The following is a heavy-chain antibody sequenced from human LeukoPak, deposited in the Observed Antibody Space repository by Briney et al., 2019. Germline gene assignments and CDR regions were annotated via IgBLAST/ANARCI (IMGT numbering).Heavy chain of an antibody. CDR1: GFSLSTSGVG. D-gene: IGHD3-10*01. V-gene: IGHV2-5*02. CDR2: IYWDDDK. J-gene: IGHJ4*02. CDR3: AHRRTYYYGSGSYYNPYYFDY. Sequence: SGPTLVKPTQSLTLTCTFSGFSLSTSGVGVGWIRQPPGKALEWLALIYWDDDKRYSPSLKSRLTITKDTSKNQAVLTMTNMDPVDTATYYCAHRRTYYYGSGSYYNPYYFDYWGQGTLVTVSS.